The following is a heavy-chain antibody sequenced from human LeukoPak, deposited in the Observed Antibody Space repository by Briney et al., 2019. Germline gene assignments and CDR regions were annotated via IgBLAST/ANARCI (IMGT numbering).Heavy chain of an antibody. CDR2: MNPNSGNT. D-gene: IGHD6-19*01. CDR3: ARGSKGGSSGWYLNPFDY. Sequence: ASVKVSCKASGYTFTSYDINWVRQATGQGLGWMGWMNPNSGNTGCAQKFQGRVTMTRNTSISTAYMELSSLRSEDTAVYYCARGSKGGSSGWYLNPFDYWGQGTLVTVSS. V-gene: IGHV1-8*01. CDR1: GYTFTSYD. J-gene: IGHJ4*02.